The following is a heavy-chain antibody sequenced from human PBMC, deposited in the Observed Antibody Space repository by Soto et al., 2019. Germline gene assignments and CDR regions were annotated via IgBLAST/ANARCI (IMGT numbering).Heavy chain of an antibody. D-gene: IGHD6-19*01. CDR1: GYTFTGYY. CDR3: ARVRVASGWYNSPDY. V-gene: IGHV1-2*02. Sequence: QVQLVQSGAEVKKPGASVKVSCKASGYTFTGYYMHWVRQTPGQGLEWMGWINPNSGATDFAQKFQGRVTMTRDTSISTAYMELSRLRSDDTAMYYCARVRVASGWYNSPDYWGQGTLVTVSS. J-gene: IGHJ4*02. CDR2: INPNSGAT.